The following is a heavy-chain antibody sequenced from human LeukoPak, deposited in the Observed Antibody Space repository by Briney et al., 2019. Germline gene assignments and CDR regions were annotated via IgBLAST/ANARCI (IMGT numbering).Heavy chain of an antibody. CDR3: AKDPTLPYSSSSYFDY. CDR2: IWYDGSNK. V-gene: IGHV3-30*02. J-gene: IGHJ4*02. CDR1: GFTFSSYG. D-gene: IGHD6-6*01. Sequence: GGSLRLSCAASGFTFSSYGMHWVRQAPGKGLEWVAVIWYDGSNKYYADSVKGRFTISRDNSKNTLYLQMNSLRAEDTAVYYCAKDPTLPYSSSSYFDYWGQGTLVTVSS.